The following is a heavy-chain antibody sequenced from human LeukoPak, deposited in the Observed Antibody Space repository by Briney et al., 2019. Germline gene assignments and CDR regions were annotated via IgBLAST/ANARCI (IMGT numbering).Heavy chain of an antibody. J-gene: IGHJ4*02. D-gene: IGHD2-2*01. Sequence: ASETLSLTCAVYGGSFSCYYWRWVRQPPGKGLELIGEINHSGSTNYNPSLKSRVTISVDTSKNQVSLKLSSVTAADTAVYYCARGTPDIVVVPAAAAPSYYFDYWGQGTLVTVSS. CDR2: INHSGST. CDR1: GGSFSCYY. CDR3: ARGTPDIVVVPAAAAPSYYFDY. V-gene: IGHV4-34*01.